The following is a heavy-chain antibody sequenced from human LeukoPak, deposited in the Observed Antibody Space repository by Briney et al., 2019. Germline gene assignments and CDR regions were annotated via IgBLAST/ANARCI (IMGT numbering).Heavy chain of an antibody. CDR2: IDRDGVT. D-gene: IGHD4-17*01. V-gene: IGHV3-13*01. J-gene: IGHJ4*02. CDR3: ARENLEFGDYAIDY. Sequence: QSGGSLRLSGAASGFMFSKYDMQWVRPVTGKGLEWVSGIDRDGVTYYSGSVKGRFTSSRENAKNSLDLQMNTLRAGDTGVDYCARENLEFGDYAIDYWGQGILVIVSS. CDR1: GFMFSKYD.